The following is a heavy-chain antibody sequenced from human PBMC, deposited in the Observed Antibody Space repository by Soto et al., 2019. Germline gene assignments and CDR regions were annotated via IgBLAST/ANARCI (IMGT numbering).Heavy chain of an antibody. Sequence: QVQLVESGGGVVQPGRSLRLSCAASGFSFSSYGMHWVRQAPGKGLEWVAMISYDGTDEYYADSVKGRFTTSRDNSKNALYLQMNSLRAEDTAGYYCAKQESDWTDHFDYWGQGTLVTVSS. D-gene: IGHD1-1*01. V-gene: IGHV3-30*18. CDR1: GFSFSSYG. CDR2: ISYDGTDE. CDR3: AKQESDWTDHFDY. J-gene: IGHJ4*02.